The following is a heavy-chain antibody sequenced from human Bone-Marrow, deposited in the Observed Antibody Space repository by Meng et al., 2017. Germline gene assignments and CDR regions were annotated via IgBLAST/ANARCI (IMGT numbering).Heavy chain of an antibody. CDR1: GYSFTSYW. Sequence: KVSCKGSGYSFTSYWIGWVRQMPGKGLEWMGIIYPGDSDTRYSPSFQGQVTISADKSISTAYLQWSSLKASDTAMYYCARHGGYCSSTSCYGYYFDYWGQGMLVTVSS. CDR2: IYPGDSDT. J-gene: IGHJ4*02. CDR3: ARHGGYCSSTSCYGYYFDY. V-gene: IGHV5-51*01. D-gene: IGHD2-2*01.